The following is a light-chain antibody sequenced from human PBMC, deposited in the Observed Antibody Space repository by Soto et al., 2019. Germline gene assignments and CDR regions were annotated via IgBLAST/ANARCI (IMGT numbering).Light chain of an antibody. V-gene: IGLV2-14*01. CDR1: SGDVGGYYY. CDR3: SSYTAGGTI. CDR2: EVS. Sequence: QSVLNQPASVSGSPGQSITISCTGTSGDVGGYYYVSWYQQLPGKAPKLMISEVSNRPSGVSNRFSGSKSGNTASLTISGLQAEDEADYYCSSYTAGGTIFGTGTKVTVL. J-gene: IGLJ1*01.